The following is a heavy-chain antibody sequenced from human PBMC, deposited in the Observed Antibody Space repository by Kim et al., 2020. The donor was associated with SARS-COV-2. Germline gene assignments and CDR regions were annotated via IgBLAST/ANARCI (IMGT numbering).Heavy chain of an antibody. J-gene: IGHJ6*02. V-gene: IGHV3-15*01. CDR2: IKSKTDGGTT. Sequence: GGSLRLSCAASGFTFSNAWMSWVRQAPGKGLEWVGRIKSKTDGGTTDYAAPVKGRFTISRDDSKNTLYLQMNSLKTEDTAVYYCTTDGSSQYYYYYYGMDVWGQGTTVTVSS. CDR1: GFTFSNAW. CDR3: TTDGSSQYYYYYYGMDV. D-gene: IGHD2-15*01.